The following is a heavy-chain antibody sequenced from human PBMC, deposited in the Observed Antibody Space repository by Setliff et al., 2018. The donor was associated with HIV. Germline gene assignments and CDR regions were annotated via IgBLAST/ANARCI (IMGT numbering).Heavy chain of an antibody. D-gene: IGHD5-12*01. V-gene: IGHV1-69*13. CDR3: ATDGIGGWLRPMPDY. Sequence: SVKVSCKSSGGTFSRYTISWVRQAPGQGLEWMGGIIPIFGTTHYAQKFQGRVSITADASASTAYMELTSLRSDDTAVYYCATDGIGGWLRPMPDYWGQGTQVTVSS. CDR2: IIPIFGTT. J-gene: IGHJ4*02. CDR1: GGTFSRYT.